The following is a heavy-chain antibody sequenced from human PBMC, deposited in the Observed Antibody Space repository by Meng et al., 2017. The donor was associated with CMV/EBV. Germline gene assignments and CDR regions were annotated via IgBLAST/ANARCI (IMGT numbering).Heavy chain of an antibody. Sequence: QVQLLESGPRMVKPSQTLSLTCTVFCGSIRRGEFLWGWIRQPPGKGLEWIGYIYYRGSTYYNPSLKSRVTISVDTSKNQFSLKLSSGTAADTAVYYCARVTSRVAGAFDYWGQGTLVTVSS. J-gene: IGHJ4*02. D-gene: IGHD1-14*01. V-gene: IGHV4-30-4*08. CDR2: IYYRGST. CDR3: ARVTSRVAGAFDY. CDR1: CGSIRRGEFL.